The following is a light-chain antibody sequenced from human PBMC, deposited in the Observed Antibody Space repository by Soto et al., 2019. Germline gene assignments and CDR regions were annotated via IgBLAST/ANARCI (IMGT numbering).Light chain of an antibody. V-gene: IGLV2-11*01. CDR1: SSDVGGYNY. J-gene: IGLJ3*02. CDR2: AVN. Sequence: QSALTQPRSVSGSPGQSVTISCTGTSSDVGGYNYVSWYQQHPGKAPKPLIYAVNMRPSGVPDRFSGSKSGNTASLTISGLQAEDEDDYSCCSYAGSYTWVFGGGTKLTVL. CDR3: CSYAGSYTWV.